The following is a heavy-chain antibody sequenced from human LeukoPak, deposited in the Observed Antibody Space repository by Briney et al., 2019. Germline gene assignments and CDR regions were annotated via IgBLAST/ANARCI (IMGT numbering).Heavy chain of an antibody. J-gene: IGHJ4*02. CDR3: ARVKGFGELSHIDY. D-gene: IGHD3-10*01. V-gene: IGHV4-34*01. CDR1: GGSFSGYY. CDR2: INHSGST. Sequence: SETLSLTCAVYGGSFSGYYWSWIRQPPGKGLEWIGEINHSGSTNYNPSLKSRVTISVDTSKSQFSLKLSSVTAADTAVYHCARVKGFGELSHIDYWGQGTLVTVSS.